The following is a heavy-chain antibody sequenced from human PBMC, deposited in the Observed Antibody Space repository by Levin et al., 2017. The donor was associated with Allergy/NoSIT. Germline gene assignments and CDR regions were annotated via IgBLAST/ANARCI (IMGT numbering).Heavy chain of an antibody. Sequence: GESLKISCAASGFTFSSYAMHWVRQAPGKGLEWVAVISYDGSNKYYADSVKGRFTISRDNSKNTLYLQMNSLRAEDTAVYYCARVADAGYFDWLPTSSPSGSWGQGTMVTVSS. D-gene: IGHD3-9*01. CDR3: ARVADAGYFDWLPTSSPSGS. CDR2: ISYDGSNK. CDR1: GFTFSSYA. V-gene: IGHV3-30*04. J-gene: IGHJ3*01.